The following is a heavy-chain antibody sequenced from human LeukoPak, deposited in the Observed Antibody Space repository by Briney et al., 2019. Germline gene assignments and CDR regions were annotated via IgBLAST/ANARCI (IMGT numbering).Heavy chain of an antibody. D-gene: IGHD4-17*01. CDR2: ISGSGGGT. CDR1: GFTFSSYA. J-gene: IGHJ4*02. Sequence: GGSLRLSCAASGFTFSSYAMSWVRQAPGKGLEWVSGISGSGGGTYYADSVKGRFTVSRDSSKDTLYLQMNSLRAEDTAVYYCVRGSYGAYDYWGQGSLVTVSS. V-gene: IGHV3-23*01. CDR3: VRGSYGAYDY.